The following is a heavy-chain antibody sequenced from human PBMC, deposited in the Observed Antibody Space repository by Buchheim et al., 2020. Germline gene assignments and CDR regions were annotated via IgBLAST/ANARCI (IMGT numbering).Heavy chain of an antibody. CDR1: GGSISGGGDY. J-gene: IGHJ4*02. D-gene: IGHD3-16*01. CDR3: ARDAYYFDS. Sequence: QVQLQESGPGLVNPSQTLSLTCTVSGGSISGGGDYWPWIRQHPGKGLEWIGYIAYSGATYYNPSLKGRVIMSVYTSTIHFSLKLTSVTAADTAVYYCARDAYYFDSWGQGTL. CDR2: IAYSGAT. V-gene: IGHV4-31*03.